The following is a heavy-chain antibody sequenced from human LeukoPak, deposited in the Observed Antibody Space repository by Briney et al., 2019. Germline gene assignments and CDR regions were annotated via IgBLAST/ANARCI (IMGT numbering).Heavy chain of an antibody. CDR2: IYPGDSDT. V-gene: IGHV5-51*01. J-gene: IGHJ4*02. CDR3: ARHQPSFMYDY. D-gene: IGHD1-14*01. CDR1: GYSLTSYW. Sequence: GQSLKISCKRSGYSLTSYWIGWVRQMPGKGLGWMGIIYPGDSDTRYSPSFQGQVTISAHKSISTAYLQWRSLKAAHTAMYYCARHQPSFMYDYWGQGTLVTVSS.